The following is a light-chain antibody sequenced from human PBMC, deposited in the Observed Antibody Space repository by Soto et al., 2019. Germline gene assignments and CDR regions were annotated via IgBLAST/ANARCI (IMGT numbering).Light chain of an antibody. V-gene: IGKV1-33*01. CDR2: DAS. Sequence: IQMTQSQSSLYASLGDRVTITCHASQNINNYLNWYQQKPGRAPKLLIYDASNLEAGVPSRFRGSGSGTDFTFTISRLQPEDIATYYCQQYENLPTFGQGTRLEI. CDR1: QNINNY. CDR3: QQYENLPT. J-gene: IGKJ5*01.